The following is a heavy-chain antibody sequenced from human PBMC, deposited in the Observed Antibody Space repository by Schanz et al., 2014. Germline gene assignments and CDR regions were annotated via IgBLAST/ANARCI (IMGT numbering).Heavy chain of an antibody. Sequence: QVQLQESGPGLVKPSETLSLTCSVSGDSITGVSRYWGWIRQPPGKGLEWIASDCISATDYVNESLQSRVSFSRDRSKNLLSLKVPSVTAADTAVYFCARHRDEMATVSSPFDYWGQGILVTVSS. J-gene: IGHJ4*02. CDR3: ARHRDEMATVSSPFDY. CDR1: GDSITGVSRY. CDR2: DCISATD. D-gene: IGHD2-15*01. V-gene: IGHV4-39*01.